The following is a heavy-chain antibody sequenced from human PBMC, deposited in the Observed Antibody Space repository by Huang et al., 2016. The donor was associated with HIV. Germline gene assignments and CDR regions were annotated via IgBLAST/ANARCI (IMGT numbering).Heavy chain of an antibody. CDR1: GGSMSSYY. J-gene: IGHJ5*02. CDR3: ASASIAARRWFDP. D-gene: IGHD6-6*01. CDR2: IYYSGST. V-gene: IGHV4-59*01. Sequence: QVQLQESGPGLVKPSETLSLTCAVSGGSMSSYYWSWIRQPPGKGLEWIGYIYYSGSTNSNPSLKSRGTRSVDTSKNQFSLRLSSVTAADTAVYYCASASIAARRWFDPWGQGSLVTVSS.